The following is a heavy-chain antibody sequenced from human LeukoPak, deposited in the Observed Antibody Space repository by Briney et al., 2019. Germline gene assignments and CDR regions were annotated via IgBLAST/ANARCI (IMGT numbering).Heavy chain of an antibody. V-gene: IGHV3-11*04. J-gene: IGHJ6*04. Sequence: GGSLRLSCAASGFTFSDYFMSWIRQAPGKGLDWVSYISGSGGAIYYADSVKGRFTISRDNAKNSLYLQMNSLRAEDTAVYYCAELGITMIGGVWGKGTTVTISS. CDR2: ISGSGGAI. CDR1: GFTFSDYF. D-gene: IGHD3-10*02. CDR3: AELGITMIGGV.